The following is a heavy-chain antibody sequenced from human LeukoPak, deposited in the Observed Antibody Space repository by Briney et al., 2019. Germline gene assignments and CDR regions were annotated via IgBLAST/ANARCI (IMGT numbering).Heavy chain of an antibody. CDR1: GFTFSSYW. Sequence: GGSLRLSCAASGFTFSSYWMHWVRQVPGKGLVWVARINPGGSSITYADSVKGRFTISRDNAKNTLCLQMDSLRAEDTGVYYCARSNQADDYWGQGTLVTVSS. D-gene: IGHD1-14*01. CDR3: ARSNQADDY. V-gene: IGHV3-74*01. CDR2: INPGGSSI. J-gene: IGHJ4*02.